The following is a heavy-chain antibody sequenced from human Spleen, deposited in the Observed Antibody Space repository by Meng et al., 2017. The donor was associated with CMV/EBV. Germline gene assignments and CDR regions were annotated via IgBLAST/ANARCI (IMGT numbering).Heavy chain of an antibody. CDR1: GGSISSGDYY. J-gene: IGHJ4*02. CDR2: IYYSGST. D-gene: IGHD3-22*01. Sequence: LRLSCSVSGGSISSGDYYWSWIRQPPGKGLEWIGYIYYSGSTYYNPSLKSRVFISVGTSNNQFSLRLSSVTAADTAVYYCAYDSSGYKYYFDYWGQGTLVTVSS. V-gene: IGHV4-30-4*08. CDR3: AYDSSGYKYYFDY.